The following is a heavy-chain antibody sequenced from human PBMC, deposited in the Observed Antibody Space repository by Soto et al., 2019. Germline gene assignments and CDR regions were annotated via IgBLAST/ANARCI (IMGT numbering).Heavy chain of an antibody. CDR1: GFTFSSYV. D-gene: IGHD3-3*01. CDR3: AKSPRMTISGVIIPYGMDV. CDR2: ITGAGGGT. Sequence: DEQLLESGGGLVQPGGSLRLSCAASGFTFSSYVMSWVRQAPGKGLEWVSAITGAGGGTYYADSVKGRFIVPRDNSKSTMYLYVNSLRAEDTAVYYCAKSPRMTISGVIIPYGMDVWGQGTTVTVSS. J-gene: IGHJ6*02. V-gene: IGHV3-23*01.